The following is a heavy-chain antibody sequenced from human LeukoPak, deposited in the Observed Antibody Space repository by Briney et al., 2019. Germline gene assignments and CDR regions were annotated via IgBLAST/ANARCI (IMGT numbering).Heavy chain of an antibody. CDR3: AKHNYYGSGSYYPY. Sequence: GGSLRLSCAASGFTLSSYWMSWVRQAPGKGLEWVANIKQDGSEKYYVDSVKGRFTFSRDNSKNSLYLQMNSLRAEDTAVYYCAKHNYYGSGSYYPYWGQGTLVTVSS. D-gene: IGHD3-10*01. J-gene: IGHJ4*02. V-gene: IGHV3-7*01. CDR1: GFTLSSYW. CDR2: IKQDGSEK.